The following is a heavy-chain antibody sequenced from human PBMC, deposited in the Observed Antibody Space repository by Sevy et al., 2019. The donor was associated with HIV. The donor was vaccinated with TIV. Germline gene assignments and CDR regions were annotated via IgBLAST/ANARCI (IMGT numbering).Heavy chain of an antibody. Sequence: GGSLRLSCAASGFTFSSYSMNWVRQAPGKGLEWVSSISSSSSYIYYADSVKGRFTISRDNAKNSLYLQMNSLRAEDTAVYYCARGLRDFWSGYPDYWGQGTLVTVSS. CDR2: ISSSSSYI. CDR1: GFTFSSYS. D-gene: IGHD3-3*01. V-gene: IGHV3-21*01. J-gene: IGHJ4*02. CDR3: ARGLRDFWSGYPDY.